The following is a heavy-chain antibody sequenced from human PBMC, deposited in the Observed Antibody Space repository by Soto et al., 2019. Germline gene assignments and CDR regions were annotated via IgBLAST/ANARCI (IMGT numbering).Heavy chain of an antibody. CDR1: GGTFSSYA. Sequence: GASVKVSCKASGGTFSSYAISWVRQAPGQGLEWMGGIIPIFGTANYAQKFQGRVTITADESTSTAYMELSSLRSEDTAVYYCARASEWELPYYYYYYGMDVWGQVTTVTVSS. CDR3: ARASEWELPYYYYYYGMDV. J-gene: IGHJ6*02. D-gene: IGHD1-26*01. CDR2: IIPIFGTA. V-gene: IGHV1-69*13.